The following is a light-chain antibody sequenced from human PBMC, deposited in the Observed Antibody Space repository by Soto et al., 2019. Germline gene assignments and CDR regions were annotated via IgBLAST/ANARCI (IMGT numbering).Light chain of an antibody. Sequence: QSVLTQPPSASGTPGQRVTISCSGSSSNIGINTVNWYQQLPGTAPKLLIHTNNQRPSGVPDRFSGSKSGTPASLAISGLQSEDEPDYYCAAWDDSLNGYVFGTGTKVTVL. CDR3: AAWDDSLNGYV. CDR1: SSNIGINT. V-gene: IGLV1-44*01. CDR2: TNN. J-gene: IGLJ1*01.